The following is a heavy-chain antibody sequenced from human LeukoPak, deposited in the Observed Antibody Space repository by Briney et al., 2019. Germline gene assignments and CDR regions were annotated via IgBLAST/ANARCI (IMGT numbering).Heavy chain of an antibody. V-gene: IGHV4-39*02. CDR1: GGSISRSIYY. D-gene: IGHD3-3*01. Sequence: SETLSLTCTVSGGSISRSIYYWGWIRQPPGKGLEWIGSIYYSGSTYYNPSLKSRVTISVDTSKNQFSLRLSSVTAADTAVYYCARDRRFWSGYYTPFDYWGQGTLVTVSS. J-gene: IGHJ4*02. CDR3: ARDRRFWSGYYTPFDY. CDR2: IYYSGST.